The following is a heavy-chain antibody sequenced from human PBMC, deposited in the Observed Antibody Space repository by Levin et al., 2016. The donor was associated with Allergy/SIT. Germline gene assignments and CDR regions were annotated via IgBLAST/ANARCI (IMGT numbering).Heavy chain of an antibody. D-gene: IGHD5-18*01. CDR1: GFTVSSNY. CDR2: IYSGGST. V-gene: IGHV3-53*01. Sequence: GESLKISCAASGFTVSSNYMSWVRQAPGKGLEWVSVIYSGGSTYYADSVKGRFTISRDNSKNTLYLQMNSLRAEDTAVYYCARDLDGYSYGYFGYWGQGTLVTVSS. J-gene: IGHJ4*02. CDR3: ARDLDGYSYGYFGY.